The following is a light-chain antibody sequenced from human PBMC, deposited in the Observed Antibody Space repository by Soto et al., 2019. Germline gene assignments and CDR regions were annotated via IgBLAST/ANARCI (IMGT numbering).Light chain of an antibody. J-gene: IGLJ3*02. V-gene: IGLV2-8*01. CDR2: EVT. CDR1: SSDVGGYNY. Sequence: SALTEPPSASGSPGQSVTISCTGTSSDVGGYNYVSWYQQYPGRAPKLMIYEVTKRPSGVPDRFSGSKSGNTASLTVSGLQAEDEAYYYCSSYAASNNFYFVFGGGTKLTVL. CDR3: SSYAASNNFYFV.